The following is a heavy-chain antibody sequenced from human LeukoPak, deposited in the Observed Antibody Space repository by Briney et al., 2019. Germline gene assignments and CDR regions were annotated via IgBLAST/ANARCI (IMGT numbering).Heavy chain of an antibody. V-gene: IGHV3-48*01. CDR3: ARERGVLLWFGELLGFDY. J-gene: IGHJ4*02. D-gene: IGHD3-10*01. CDR1: GFTFSSYS. Sequence: GGSLRLSCAASGFTFSSYSMNWVRQAPGKELEWVSYISSSSTIYYADSVKGRFTISRDNAKNSLYLQMNSLRAEDTAVYYCARERGVLLWFGELLGFDYWGQGTLVTVSS. CDR2: ISSSSTI.